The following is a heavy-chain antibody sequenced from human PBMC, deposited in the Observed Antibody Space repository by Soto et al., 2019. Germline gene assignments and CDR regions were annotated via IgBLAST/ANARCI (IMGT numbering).Heavy chain of an antibody. CDR1: GGSISSVNW. J-gene: IGHJ4*02. D-gene: IGHD3-9*01. V-gene: IGHV4-4*02. CDR3: AGKSFDAPLVFDY. Sequence: QVQLQESGPGLVKPSGTLSLTCAVSGGSISSVNWWTWVRQPPGKGLEWIGEIYHSGSTNYNPSLKSRVTISIDISKSQFSLRLTSVTAADTAVYYCAGKSFDAPLVFDYWGQGTLVTVSS. CDR2: IYHSGST.